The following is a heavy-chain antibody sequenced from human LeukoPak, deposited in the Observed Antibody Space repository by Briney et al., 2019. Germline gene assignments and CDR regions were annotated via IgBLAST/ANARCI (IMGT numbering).Heavy chain of an antibody. J-gene: IGHJ4*02. CDR2: INHSGST. CDR3: ARGTTVTTPYYFDY. CDR1: GRSFSGYY. D-gene: IGHD4-17*01. V-gene: IGHV4-34*01. Sequence: SETLSLTCAVYGRSFSGYYWSWIRQPPGKGLEWIGEINHSGSTNYNPSLKSRVTISVDTSKNQFSLKLSSVTAAGTAVYYCARGTTVTTPYYFDYWGQGTLVTVSS.